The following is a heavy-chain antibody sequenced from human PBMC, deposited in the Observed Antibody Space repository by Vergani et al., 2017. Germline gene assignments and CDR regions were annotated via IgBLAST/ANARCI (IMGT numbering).Heavy chain of an antibody. CDR2: INHSGST. CDR1: GGSISSGGYS. CDR3: ARGRRYYYGSGGYFDY. D-gene: IGHD3-10*01. Sequence: QLQLQESGSGLVKPSQTLSLTCAVSGGSISSGGYSWSWIRQPPGKGLEWIGEINHSGSTNYNPSLKSRVTISVDTSKNQFSLKLSSVTAADTAVYYCARGRRYYYGSGGYFDYWGQGTLVTVSS. J-gene: IGHJ4*02. V-gene: IGHV4-30-2*01.